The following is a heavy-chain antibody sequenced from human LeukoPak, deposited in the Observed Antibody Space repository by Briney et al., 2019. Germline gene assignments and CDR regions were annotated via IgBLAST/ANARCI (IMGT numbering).Heavy chain of an antibody. J-gene: IGHJ4*02. CDR3: ASIYNYGPFDY. D-gene: IGHD5-18*01. Sequence: GGSLRLSCAASGFTLSSYWLSWVRQAPGKGLEWVANIKQDGSVKYYVDSVKGRFTISRDNAENSLYLQMHSLRAEDTAVYYCASIYNYGPFDYWGQGTLVTVSS. V-gene: IGHV3-7*01. CDR2: IKQDGSVK. CDR1: GFTLSSYW.